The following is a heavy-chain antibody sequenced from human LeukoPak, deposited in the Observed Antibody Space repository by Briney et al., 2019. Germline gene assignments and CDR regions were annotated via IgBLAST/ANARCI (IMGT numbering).Heavy chain of an antibody. CDR1: GFTFSSYS. D-gene: IGHD3-22*01. J-gene: IGHJ3*02. CDR2: ISSSSYI. Sequence: GGSLRLSCAASGFTFSSYSMNWVRQAPGKGLEWVSSISSSSYIYYADSVKGRFTISRDNAKNSLYLQMNSLRAEDTAVYYCARGSGYYLWAFDIWGQGTMVTVSS. CDR3: ARGSGYYLWAFDI. V-gene: IGHV3-21*01.